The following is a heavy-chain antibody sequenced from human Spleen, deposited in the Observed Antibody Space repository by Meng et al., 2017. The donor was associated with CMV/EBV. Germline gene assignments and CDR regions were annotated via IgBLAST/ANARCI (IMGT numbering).Heavy chain of an antibody. J-gene: IGHJ4*02. V-gene: IGHV1-18*01. CDR2: ISAYNGDT. Sequence: YTFSNYGISWVRQAAGQGLEWMGWISAYNGDTNYAQKLQGRVTMTTDTSTSTAYMELRSLRSDDTAVYFCARVGASTIMVIPTANFDYWGQGTLVTVSS. D-gene: IGHD3-16*01. CDR1: YTFSNYG. CDR3: ARVGASTIMVIPTANFDY.